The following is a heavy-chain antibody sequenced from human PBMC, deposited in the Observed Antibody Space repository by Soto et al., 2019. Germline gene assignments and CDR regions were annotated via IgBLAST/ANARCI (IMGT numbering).Heavy chain of an antibody. CDR1: GFSLSSSDMA. CDR3: AHFYGSILRPVIAFAV. J-gene: IGHJ3*01. Sequence: QITLKESGPALVKPTQTLTLTCTFSGFSLSSSDMAVGWIRQPPGKALEWLALIYWDDDKRYSPSVKNRLTITKDTSKNQVALMMTQMEPVETGTYYCAHFYGSILRPVIAFAVWGQGTTVSVSS. CDR2: IYWDDDK. V-gene: IGHV2-5*02. D-gene: IGHD3-10*01.